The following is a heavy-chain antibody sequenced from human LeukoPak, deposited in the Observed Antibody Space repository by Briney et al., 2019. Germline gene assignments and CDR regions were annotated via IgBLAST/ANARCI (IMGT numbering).Heavy chain of an antibody. Sequence: GGSLRLSCAASGFSVSSNYMNWVRQAPGKGLEWVSVIFSGGSTYYANSVKGRFTISRDNSKDTLYLQMNSLRAEDTAVYYCAKDPIAVAGNNYYRMDVWGQGTTVTVSS. D-gene: IGHD6-19*01. V-gene: IGHV3-66*02. J-gene: IGHJ6*02. CDR1: GFSVSSNY. CDR3: AKDPIAVAGNNYYRMDV. CDR2: IFSGGST.